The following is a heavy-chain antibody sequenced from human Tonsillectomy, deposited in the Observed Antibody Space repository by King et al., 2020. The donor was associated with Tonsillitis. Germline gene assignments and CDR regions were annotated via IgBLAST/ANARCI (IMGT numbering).Heavy chain of an antibody. J-gene: IGHJ4*02. D-gene: IGHD4-17*01. CDR2: DRAYSGIT. CDR3: AGLDYGDGYFDY. V-gene: IGHV1-18*01. Sequence: VQLVESGAEVKKPGASVKVSCKASCYTFNSYGISWGRQAPGQGLEWMGWDRAYSGITHYAQKLQGRVTMTTDTSTSTAYMELRSLRSDDTAVYYCAGLDYGDGYFDYWGQGTLVTVSS. CDR1: CYTFNSYG.